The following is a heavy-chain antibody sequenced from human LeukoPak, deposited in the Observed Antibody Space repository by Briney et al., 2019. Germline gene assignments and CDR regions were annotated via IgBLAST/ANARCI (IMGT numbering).Heavy chain of an antibody. J-gene: IGHJ4*02. CDR3: AGGLGDGDTDGYYCDY. CDR1: GGTFSSYA. V-gene: IGHV1-69*13. D-gene: IGHD5-24*01. Sequence: GASVTLSCKASGGTFSSYAIRWVRQAPGKGLEWVGGITPIFGKENYAQKFQGRVTITADESTSTAYMELNSLSSEDTAVYYCAGGLGDGDTDGYYCDYWGQGSLVTVSS. CDR2: ITPIFGKE.